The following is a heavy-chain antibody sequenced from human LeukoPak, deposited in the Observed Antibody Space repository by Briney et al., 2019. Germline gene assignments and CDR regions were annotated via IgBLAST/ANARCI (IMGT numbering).Heavy chain of an antibody. D-gene: IGHD2-15*01. Sequence: ESGPTLVNPTQTLTLTCTFSGFSLTASGLCVNWIRQPPGKALEWLARIDWDDDKYYSTSLKTRLTISKDPSKNQVVLRMTNLDPVDTATYYCAHRLRYCSGGSCYFSWFDPWGQGTLVTVSS. CDR3: AHRLRYCSGGSCYFSWFDP. J-gene: IGHJ5*02. CDR1: GFSLTASGLC. CDR2: IDWDDDK. V-gene: IGHV2-70*12.